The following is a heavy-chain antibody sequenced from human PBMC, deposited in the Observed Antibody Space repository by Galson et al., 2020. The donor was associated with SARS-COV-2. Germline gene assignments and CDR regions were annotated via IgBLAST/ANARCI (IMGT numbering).Heavy chain of an antibody. J-gene: IGHJ6*02. Sequence: SETLSLTCTVSGGSISSSSYYWGWIRQPPGKGLEWIGIIYYSGSTYYNPSLKSRVTISVDTSKNQFSLKLSSVTAADTAVYYCARAQYSITIFGVVTRYGMDVWGQGTTVTVSS. CDR3: ARAQYSITIFGVVTRYGMDV. CDR1: GGSISSSSYY. CDR2: IYYSGST. V-gene: IGHV4-39*07. D-gene: IGHD3-3*01.